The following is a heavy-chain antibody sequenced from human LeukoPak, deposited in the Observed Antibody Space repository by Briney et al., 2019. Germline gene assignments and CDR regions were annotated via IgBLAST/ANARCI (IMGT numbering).Heavy chain of an antibody. J-gene: IGHJ4*02. CDR1: GGTFSSYA. CDR2: IIPIFGTA. D-gene: IGHD5-24*01. V-gene: IGHV1-69*05. Sequence: SVKVSCKASGGTFSSYAISWVRQAPGQGLEWMGGIIPIFGTANYAQKFQGRVTITTDESTSTAYMELSSLRSEDTAVYYCARHDRDGCNSDYWGQGTLVTVSS. CDR3: ARHDRDGCNSDY.